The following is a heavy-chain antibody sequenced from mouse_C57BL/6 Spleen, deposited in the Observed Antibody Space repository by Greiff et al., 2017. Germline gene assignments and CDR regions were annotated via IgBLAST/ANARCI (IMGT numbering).Heavy chain of an antibody. CDR2: ISDGGSYT. Sequence: EVQRVESGGGLVKPGGSLKLSCAASGFTFSSYAMSWVRQTPEKRLEWVATISDGGSYTYYPDNVKGRFTISRDNAKNNLYLQMSHLKSEDTAMYYCARVVGAYYYGSSYPFAYWGQGTLVTVSA. CDR3: ARVVGAYYYGSSYPFAY. J-gene: IGHJ3*01. CDR1: GFTFSSYA. D-gene: IGHD1-1*01. V-gene: IGHV5-4*01.